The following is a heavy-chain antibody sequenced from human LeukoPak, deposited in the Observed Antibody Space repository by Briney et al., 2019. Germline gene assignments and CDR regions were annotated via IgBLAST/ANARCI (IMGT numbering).Heavy chain of an antibody. Sequence: GGSLRLSCAASGFTFSSYAMSWVRQAPGKGLEWVSAISGSGGSTYCADSVKGRFTISRDNSKNTLYLQMNSLRAEDTAVYYCAKSINYYYDSSGYYRAFDIWGQGTMVTVSS. CDR3: AKSINYYYDSSGYYRAFDI. V-gene: IGHV3-23*01. CDR1: GFTFSSYA. CDR2: ISGSGGST. D-gene: IGHD3-22*01. J-gene: IGHJ3*02.